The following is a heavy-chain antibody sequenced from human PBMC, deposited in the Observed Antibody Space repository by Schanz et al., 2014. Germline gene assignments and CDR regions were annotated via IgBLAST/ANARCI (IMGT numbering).Heavy chain of an antibody. CDR2: ISGSGGST. V-gene: IGHV3-23*01. CDR1: GFMFSSYG. Sequence: EVQLLESGGGLVQPGGSLRLSCAASGFMFSSYGMHWVRQAPGKGLEWVSAISGSGGSTYYADSVKGRFTISRDNAKNTLYLQMNSLRAEDTAVYYCAKAADWPVTRFDPWGQGTLVTVSS. J-gene: IGHJ5*02. CDR3: AKAADWPVTRFDP. D-gene: IGHD3-9*01.